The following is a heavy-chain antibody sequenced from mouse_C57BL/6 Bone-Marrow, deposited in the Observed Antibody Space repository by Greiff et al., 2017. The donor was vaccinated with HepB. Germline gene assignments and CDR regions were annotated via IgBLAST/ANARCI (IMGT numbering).Heavy chain of an antibody. J-gene: IGHJ2*01. CDR3: ARWGLYDGYYVNFDY. D-gene: IGHD2-3*01. Sequence: QVQLQQPGAELVRPGSSVKLSCKASGYTFTSYWMHWVKQRPIQGLEWIGNIDPSDSETHYNQKFKDKATLTLDKSSSTAYMQLSSLTSEDSAVYDWARWGLYDGYYVNFDYWGQGTTLTVSS. CDR1: GYTFTSYW. CDR2: IDPSDSET. V-gene: IGHV1-52*01.